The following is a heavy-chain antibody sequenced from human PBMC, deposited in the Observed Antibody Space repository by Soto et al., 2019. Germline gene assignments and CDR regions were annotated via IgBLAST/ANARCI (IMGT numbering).Heavy chain of an antibody. CDR2: IYYSGST. CDR1: GGSISSGGYY. Sequence: QVQLQESGPGLVKPSQTLSLTCTVSGGSISSGGYYWSWIRQHPGKGLEWIGYIYYSGSTYYNPSLKGRVTLSVDTSKNQFSLKLSSVTAADTAVYHCASTQYGGWFDPWGQGTRVTVSS. V-gene: IGHV4-31*03. D-gene: IGHD2-2*01. J-gene: IGHJ5*02. CDR3: ASTQYGGWFDP.